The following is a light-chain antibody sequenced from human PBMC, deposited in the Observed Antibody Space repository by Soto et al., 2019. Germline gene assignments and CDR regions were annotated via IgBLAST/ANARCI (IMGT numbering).Light chain of an antibody. V-gene: IGLV3-21*04. CDR2: YDT. CDR1: NIGSKN. Sequence: SYELTQPPSVSVAPGKTARIACGGNNIGSKNVHWFQQKAGQAPVLVIYYDTDRPSGIPERFSGSNSGNTATLTISRVEAGDEADYDCQVWDSSNDHVVFGGGTQLTVL. CDR3: QVWDSSNDHVV. J-gene: IGLJ7*01.